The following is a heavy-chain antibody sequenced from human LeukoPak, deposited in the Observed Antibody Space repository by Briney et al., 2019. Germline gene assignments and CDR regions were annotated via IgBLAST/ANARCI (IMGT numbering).Heavy chain of an antibody. D-gene: IGHD5-18*01. CDR1: GGSISSYY. V-gene: IGHV4-59*08. Sequence: SETLSLTCTVSGGSISSYYWSWIRQPPGKGLEWIGYIYYSGSTNYNPSLKSRVTISVDTPKNQFSLKLSSVTAADTAVYYCARTRRGYSYGNHFDYWGQGTLVTVSS. CDR3: ARTRRGYSYGNHFDY. J-gene: IGHJ4*02. CDR2: IYYSGST.